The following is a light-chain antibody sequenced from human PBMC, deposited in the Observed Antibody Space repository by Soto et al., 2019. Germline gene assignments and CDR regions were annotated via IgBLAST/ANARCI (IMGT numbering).Light chain of an antibody. CDR3: ETWDGSWGAGW. CDR2: DNN. Sequence: QSVLTQPPSVSAAPGQKVTISCSGSSSNIGNNYVSWYQHLPGTAPKLLIYDNNKRPSGIPDRFSGSKSGTSATLGITGLQTGTGAVYNWETWDGSWGAGWLGEGTKVTAL. V-gene: IGLV1-51*01. CDR1: SSNIGNNY. J-gene: IGLJ3*02.